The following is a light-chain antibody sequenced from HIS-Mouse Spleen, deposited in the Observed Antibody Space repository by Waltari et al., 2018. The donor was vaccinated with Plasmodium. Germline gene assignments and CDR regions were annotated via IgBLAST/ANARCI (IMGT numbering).Light chain of an antibody. Sequence: QSALTQPRSVSGSPGQSVNIPCTGTSSDVGGYNYVSWYQQHPGKAPKLMIYDVSKRPSGVPDRFSGSKSGNTASLTISGLQAEDEADYYCCSYAGSYTYVFGTGTKVTVL. CDR1: SSDVGGYNY. CDR3: CSYAGSYTYV. J-gene: IGLJ1*01. V-gene: IGLV2-11*01. CDR2: DVS.